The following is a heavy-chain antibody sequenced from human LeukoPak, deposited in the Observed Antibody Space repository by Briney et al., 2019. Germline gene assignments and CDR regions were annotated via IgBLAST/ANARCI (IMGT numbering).Heavy chain of an antibody. CDR1: DASIRSSGYS. Sequence: KPSETRSSPCTVLDASIRSSGYSGGWIRQPPGKGLEWIGRIYYSENTYYNPSLKSRVTISVDTSKNQFYLKLSSVTAADSAVYYFARVDHPDPTVARPFDYWGQGTLVTVSS. CDR3: ARVDHPDPTVARPFDY. V-gene: IGHV4-39*07. D-gene: IGHD6-6*01. CDR2: IYYSENT. J-gene: IGHJ4*02.